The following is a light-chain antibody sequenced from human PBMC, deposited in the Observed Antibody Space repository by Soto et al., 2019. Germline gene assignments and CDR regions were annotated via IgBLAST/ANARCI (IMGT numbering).Light chain of an antibody. CDR3: QQYGSSPYT. CDR2: GAS. J-gene: IGKJ2*01. Sequence: EIVLTQSPGTLSLSPGERATLSCRASQSFSSSYLAWYQQKPGQAPRLLIYGASSRATGIPDRFSGSGSGTDFTLTISRLEPEDFAVYYCQQYGSSPYTFGQGNKLEIK. V-gene: IGKV3-20*01. CDR1: QSFSSSY.